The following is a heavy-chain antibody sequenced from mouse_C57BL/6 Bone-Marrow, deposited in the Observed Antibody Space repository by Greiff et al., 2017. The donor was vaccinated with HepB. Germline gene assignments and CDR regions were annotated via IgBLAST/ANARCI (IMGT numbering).Heavy chain of an antibody. CDR3: AREEGTTVVARLYWYFDV. Sequence: QVQLQQPGAELVKPGASVKLSCKASGYTFTSSWMHWVKQRPGQGLEWIGMIHPNSGSTNYNEKFKSKATLTVDKSSSTAYMQLSSLTSEDSAVYYCAREEGTTVVARLYWYFDVWGTGTTVTVSS. CDR2: IHPNSGST. J-gene: IGHJ1*03. D-gene: IGHD1-1*01. V-gene: IGHV1-64*01. CDR1: GYTFTSSW.